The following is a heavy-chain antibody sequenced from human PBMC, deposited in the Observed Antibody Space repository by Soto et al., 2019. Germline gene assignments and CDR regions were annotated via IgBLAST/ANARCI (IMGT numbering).Heavy chain of an antibody. J-gene: IGHJ4*02. V-gene: IGHV3-33*03. CDR2: IWYDGSNK. CDR3: AKAHLGAMAPFDS. D-gene: IGHD2-8*01. CDR1: GFTFSSYG. Sequence: GGSLRLSCAASGFTFSSYGMHWVRQAPGKGLEWVAVIWYDGSNKYYADSVKGRFTISRDNSKSTLYLQVISLRAEDTAVYYCAKAHLGAMAPFDSWGQGTLVTVSS.